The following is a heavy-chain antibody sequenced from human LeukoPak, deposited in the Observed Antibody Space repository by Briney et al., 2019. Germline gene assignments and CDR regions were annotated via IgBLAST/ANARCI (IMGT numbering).Heavy chain of an antibody. J-gene: IGHJ6*02. CDR2: INPNSGDT. Sequence: GASVKVSCKASGYTFTGYYVHWVRQAPGQGLEWMGRINPNSGDTNYAQKFQGRVTMTRDTSTSTVYMELSSLRSEDTAVYYCASLFATEGSYYYYYYGMDVWGQETTVTVSS. CDR1: GYTFTGYY. CDR3: ASLFATEGSYYYYYYGMDV. D-gene: IGHD1-26*01. V-gene: IGHV1-2*06.